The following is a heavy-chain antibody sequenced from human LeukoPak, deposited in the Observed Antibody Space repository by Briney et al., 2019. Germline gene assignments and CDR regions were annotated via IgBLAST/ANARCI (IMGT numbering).Heavy chain of an antibody. D-gene: IGHD5-12*01. CDR3: APGGYIGYGHAFDI. CDR1: GASVSNNNYY. J-gene: IGHJ3*02. V-gene: IGHV4-39*07. CDR2: IYYSGST. Sequence: SETLSLTCTVSGASVSNNNYYWGWIRQSPGKGLEWIASIYYSGSTYYDPSLKSRVTISVDTSKNQLSLKLNSVTAADTAVYYCAPGGYIGYGHAFDIWGQGTMVTVSS.